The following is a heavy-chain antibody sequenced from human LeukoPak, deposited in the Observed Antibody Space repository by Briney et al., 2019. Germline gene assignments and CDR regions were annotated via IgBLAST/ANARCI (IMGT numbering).Heavy chain of an antibody. D-gene: IGHD3-3*01. CDR3: ARSDFWSGYYHGYNWFDP. CDR1: GGSISSGSYY. CDR2: IYTSGST. Sequence: PSQTLSLTCTVSGGSISSGSYYWSWIRQPAGKGLEWIGRIYTSGSTNYNPSLKSRVTISVDTSKNQFSLKLSSVTAADTAVYYCARSDFWSGYYHGYNWFDPWGQGTLVTVSS. V-gene: IGHV4-61*02. J-gene: IGHJ5*02.